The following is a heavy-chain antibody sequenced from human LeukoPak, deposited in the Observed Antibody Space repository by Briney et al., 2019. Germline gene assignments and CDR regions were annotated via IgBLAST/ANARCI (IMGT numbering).Heavy chain of an antibody. CDR3: ARGWVVATGGFDM. D-gene: IGHD2-8*02. V-gene: IGHV3-53*01. CDR2: IYSGGPT. CDR1: GFAFSSYN. J-gene: IGHJ3*02. Sequence: TGGSLRLSCAASGFAFSSYNMNWVRQAPGKGLEWVSVIYSGGPTYYADSVKGRFTISRDNSKNTVYLQMNSLRGEDTAVYFCARGWVVATGGFDMWGQGTMVTVSS.